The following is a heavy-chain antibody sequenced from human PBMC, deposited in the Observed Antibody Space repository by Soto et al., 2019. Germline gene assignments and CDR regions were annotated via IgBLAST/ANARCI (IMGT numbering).Heavy chain of an antibody. D-gene: IGHD5-12*01. J-gene: IGHJ4*02. Sequence: QLQLQESGPGLVKPSETLSLTCTVSGGSLSGSSYYWGWIRQPPGKGLEWIGSIYYSGSTYYNPSFKSRVAISVDTSKNQFSLKLSSVTAADTAVYYCARLVATTHYFDYWGQGTLVTVSS. CDR1: GGSLSGSSYY. V-gene: IGHV4-39*01. CDR3: ARLVATTHYFDY. CDR2: IYYSGST.